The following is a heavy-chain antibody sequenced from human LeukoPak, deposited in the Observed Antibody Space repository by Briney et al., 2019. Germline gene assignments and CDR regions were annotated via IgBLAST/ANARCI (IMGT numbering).Heavy chain of an antibody. CDR3: ARGDYGGWFDP. V-gene: IGHV4-38-2*02. Sequence: SETLSLTCTVSGYSISSGYYWGWIRQPPGKGLGWIGSIYHSGSTYYNPSLKSRVTISVDTSKNQFSLKLSSVTAADTAVNYCARGDYGGWFDPWGQGTLVTVSS. D-gene: IGHD4-17*01. CDR1: GYSISSGYY. J-gene: IGHJ5*02. CDR2: IYHSGST.